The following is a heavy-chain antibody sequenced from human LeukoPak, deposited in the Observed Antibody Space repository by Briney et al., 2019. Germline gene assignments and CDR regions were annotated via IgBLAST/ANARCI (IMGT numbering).Heavy chain of an antibody. CDR3: ARSLVLTGTNYFDY. Sequence: GASVRVSCKASGGTFSSYAISWVRQAPGQGLEWMGGIIPIFGTANYAQKFQGRVTITADESTSTAYMELSSLRSEDTAVYYCARSLVLTGTNYFDYWGQGTLVTVSS. D-gene: IGHD1-7*01. CDR1: GGTFSSYA. J-gene: IGHJ4*02. CDR2: IIPIFGTA. V-gene: IGHV1-69*13.